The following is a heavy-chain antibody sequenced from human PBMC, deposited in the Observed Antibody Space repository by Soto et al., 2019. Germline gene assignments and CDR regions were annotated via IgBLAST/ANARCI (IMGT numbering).Heavy chain of an antibody. J-gene: IGHJ6*04. CDR2: IDPSDFYI. D-gene: IGHD5-18*01. V-gene: IGHV5-10-1*01. CDR3: GRRRPAMAGDYYSGRGV. Sequence: GESLKISCKGSGYSFTSYWINWVRQMPGKGLEWMGRIDPSDFYINYSPSFQGHVTISADKSISTAYLQWSSLKASDTAIYYCGRRRPAMAGDYYSGRGVWGKGTRVTVSS. CDR1: GYSFTSYW.